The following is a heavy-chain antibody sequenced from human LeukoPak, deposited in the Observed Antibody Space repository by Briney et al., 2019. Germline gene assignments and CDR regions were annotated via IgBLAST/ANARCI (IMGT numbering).Heavy chain of an antibody. V-gene: IGHV3-21*01. CDR1: GFTFSIYS. CDR3: ARCGDYLREWFEDY. D-gene: IGHD4-17*01. J-gene: IGHJ4*02. CDR2: ISSSSSYI. Sequence: GGSLRLSCAASGFTFSIYSMNWVRQAPGKGLEWVSSISSSSSYIYYADSVKGRFTISRDNAKNSLYLQMNSLRAEDTAVYYCARCGDYLREWFEDYWGQGTLVTVSS.